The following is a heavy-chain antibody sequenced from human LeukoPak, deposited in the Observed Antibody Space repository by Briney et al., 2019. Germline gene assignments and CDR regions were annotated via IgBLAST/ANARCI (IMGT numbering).Heavy chain of an antibody. J-gene: IGHJ5*02. D-gene: IGHD3-10*01. CDR2: IIPIFGTA. CDR1: GGTFSSYA. Sequence: ASVKVSCKASGGTFSSYAISWVRQAPGQGLEWMGGIIPIFGTANYAQKFQGRVTITADKSTSTAHMELSSLRSEDTAVYYCARMIQYYYGSGSYLYPWGQGTLVTVSS. CDR3: ARMIQYYYGSGSYLYP. V-gene: IGHV1-69*06.